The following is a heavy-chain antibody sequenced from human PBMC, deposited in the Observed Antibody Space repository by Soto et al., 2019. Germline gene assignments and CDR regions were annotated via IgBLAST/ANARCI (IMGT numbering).Heavy chain of an antibody. CDR2: INPSGGST. CDR1: GYTFTSYY. CDR3: ARAGVAWELLIGGAFDI. V-gene: IGHV1-46*01. J-gene: IGHJ3*02. Sequence: ASVKVSCKASGYTFTSYYMHWVRQAPGQGLEWMGIINPSGGSTSYAQKFQGRVTMTRDTSTSTVYMELSSLRSEDTAVYYCARAGVAWELLIGGAFDIWGQGTAVTVSS. D-gene: IGHD1-26*01.